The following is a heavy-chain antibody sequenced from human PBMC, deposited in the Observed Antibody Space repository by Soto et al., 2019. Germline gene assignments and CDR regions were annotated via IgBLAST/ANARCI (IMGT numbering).Heavy chain of an antibody. CDR3: ARDYLSSKLSLSYFDF. CDR2: INPSGGSA. V-gene: IGHV1-46*01. J-gene: IGHJ4*02. D-gene: IGHD2-2*01. CDR1: GYSFISHY. Sequence: QVQLVQSGAEVTRPGASVKVSCKASGYSFISHYINWVRQAPGQGLGWMGFINPSGGSATPAQKFQGRVTMTRDTSTSTVYMELTILRSEDAAVYYCARDYLSSKLSLSYFDFWGQGTLVTVSS.